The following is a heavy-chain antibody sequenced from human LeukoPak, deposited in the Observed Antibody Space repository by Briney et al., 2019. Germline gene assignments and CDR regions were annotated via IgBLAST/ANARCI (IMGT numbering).Heavy chain of an antibody. CDR1: GFTFSSYA. V-gene: IGHV3-30-3*01. J-gene: IGHJ4*02. CDR2: ISYDGSNK. Sequence: GGSLRLSCAASGFTFSSYAMHWARQAPGKGLEWVAVISYDGSNKYYADSVKGRFTISRDNSKNTLYLQMNSLRAEDTAVYYCASYYYDSSGPPDYWGQGTLVTVSS. D-gene: IGHD3-22*01. CDR3: ASYYYDSSGPPDY.